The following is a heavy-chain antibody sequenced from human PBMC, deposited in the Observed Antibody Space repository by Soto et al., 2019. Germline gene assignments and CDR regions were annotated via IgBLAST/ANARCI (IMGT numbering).Heavy chain of an antibody. V-gene: IGHV3-23*01. CDR2: ISGSGGST. J-gene: IGHJ4*02. D-gene: IGHD3-3*01. CDR3: ATTPHFFGVVLDY. CDR1: GFTFSSYA. Sequence: GGSLRLSCAASGFTFSSYAMSWVRQAPGKGLEWVSAISGSGGSTYYADSVKGRFTISRDNSKNTLYLQMNSLRAEDTAVYYCATTPHFFGVVLDYWGQGTLVTVSS.